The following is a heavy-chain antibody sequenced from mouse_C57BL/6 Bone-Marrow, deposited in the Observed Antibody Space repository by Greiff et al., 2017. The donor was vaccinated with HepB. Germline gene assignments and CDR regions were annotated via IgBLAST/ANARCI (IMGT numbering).Heavy chain of an antibody. D-gene: IGHD1-1*01. V-gene: IGHV14-2*01. CDR3: ALITTVVAKDY. J-gene: IGHJ2*01. Sequence: EVHLVESGAELVKPGASVKLSCTASGFNIKDYYMHWVKQRTEQGLEWIGRIDPEDGETKYAPKFQGKATITADTSSNTAYLQLSSLTSEDTAVYYCALITTVVAKDYWGQGTTLTVSS. CDR2: IDPEDGET. CDR1: GFNIKDYY.